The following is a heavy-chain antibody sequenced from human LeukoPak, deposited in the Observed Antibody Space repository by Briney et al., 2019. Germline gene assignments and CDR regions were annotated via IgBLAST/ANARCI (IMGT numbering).Heavy chain of an antibody. J-gene: IGHJ4*02. CDR1: GFTFSSYA. CDR3: ARDPRSGYYSGGY. Sequence: GGSLRLSCAASGFTFSSYAMHWVRQAPGKGLEWVAVISYDGSNKYYADSVKGRFTISRDNSKNTLYLQMNSLRAEDTAVYYCARDPRSGYYSGGYWGQGTLVTVSS. V-gene: IGHV3-30-3*01. D-gene: IGHD3-22*01. CDR2: ISYDGSNK.